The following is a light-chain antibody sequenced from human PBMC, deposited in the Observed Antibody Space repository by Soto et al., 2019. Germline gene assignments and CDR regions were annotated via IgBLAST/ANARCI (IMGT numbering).Light chain of an antibody. CDR3: QVWDTGNDHVV. CDR2: DDS. Sequence: SYELTQPPSVSVAPGQTARITCGGNNTKSKSVHWYQQRPGQAPVLVVHDDSDRPSGIPERFSGSNSENTATLIITRVEAVDEADYYCQVWDTGNDHVVFGGGTKLTVL. V-gene: IGLV3-21*02. J-gene: IGLJ2*01. CDR1: NTKSKS.